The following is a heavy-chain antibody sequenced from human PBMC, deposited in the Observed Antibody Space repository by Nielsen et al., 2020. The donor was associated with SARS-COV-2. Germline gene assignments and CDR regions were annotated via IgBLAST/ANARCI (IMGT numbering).Heavy chain of an antibody. V-gene: IGHV1-3*04. J-gene: IGHJ4*02. D-gene: IGHD3-22*01. Sequence: ASVKVSCKASGYTFTHYAIHWVRQAPGQRLEWMGWINTGNGDTKYSQKFQGRVTITRDTSASAAYMELSSLRSEDTAVYYCARESGMDSSGYYVDYWGQGTLVTVSS. CDR2: INTGNGDT. CDR3: ARESGMDSSGYYVDY. CDR1: GYTFTHYA.